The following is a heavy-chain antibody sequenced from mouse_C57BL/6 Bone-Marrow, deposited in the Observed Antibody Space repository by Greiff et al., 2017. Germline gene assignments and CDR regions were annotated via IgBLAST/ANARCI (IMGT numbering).Heavy chain of an antibody. CDR1: GYTFTSYG. D-gene: IGHD1-1*01. J-gene: IGHJ2*01. CDR2: IYPRSGNT. V-gene: IGHV1-81*01. CDR3: ASKRSSPYFDY. Sequence: VQLQESGAELARPGASVKLSCKASGYTFTSYGISWVKQRTGQGLEWIGEIYPRSGNTYYNEKFKGKDTLTADKSSSTAYMELRSLTSEDSAVYFGASKRSSPYFDYWGQGTTLTVSS.